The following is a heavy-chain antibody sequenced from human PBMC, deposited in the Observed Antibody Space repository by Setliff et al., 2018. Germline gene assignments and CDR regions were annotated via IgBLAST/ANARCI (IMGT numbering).Heavy chain of an antibody. CDR3: TVYNTGSSKDHY. CDR1: GGSISSSNW. D-gene: IGHD2-8*02. CDR2: IYHSGST. V-gene: IGHV4-4*02. Sequence: SETLPLTCAVSGGSISSSNWWSWVRQPPGKGLEWIGEIYHSGSTNYNPSLKSRVTISVDTSKNQFSLKLSSVTAADTALYYCTVYNTGSSKDHYWGQGTPVTVSS. J-gene: IGHJ4*02.